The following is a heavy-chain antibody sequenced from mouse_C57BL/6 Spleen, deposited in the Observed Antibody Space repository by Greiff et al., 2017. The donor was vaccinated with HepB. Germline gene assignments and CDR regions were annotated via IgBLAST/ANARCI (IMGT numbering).Heavy chain of an antibody. J-gene: IGHJ3*01. CDR3: ARWGTLHTLGGFAY. V-gene: IGHV1-64*01. CDR2: IHPNSGST. D-gene: IGHD3-3*01. CDR1: GYTFTSYW. Sequence: QVQLQQPGAELVKPGASVKLSCKASGYTFTSYWMHWVKQRPGQGLEWIGMIHPNSGSTNYNEKFKSKATLTVDKSSSTAYMQLSSLTSEDSAVYYCARWGTLHTLGGFAYWGQGTLVTVSA.